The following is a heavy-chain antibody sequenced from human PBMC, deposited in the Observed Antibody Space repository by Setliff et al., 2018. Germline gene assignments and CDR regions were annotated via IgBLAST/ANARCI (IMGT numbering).Heavy chain of an antibody. V-gene: IGHV1-2*02. Sequence: ASVKVSCKASGFTFTAHYLHWVRQAPGQGPEWMGWINLNGGGTNYAQKLQGRVTMTSDTSISTAYMELSSLRSDDTAVYYCARDGISWLMWFDPWGQGTLVTVSS. CDR1: GFTFTAHY. CDR2: INLNGGGT. J-gene: IGHJ5*02. D-gene: IGHD3-16*01. CDR3: ARDGISWLMWFDP.